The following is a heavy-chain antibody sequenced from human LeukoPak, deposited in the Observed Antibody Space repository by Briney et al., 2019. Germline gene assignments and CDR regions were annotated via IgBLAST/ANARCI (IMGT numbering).Heavy chain of an antibody. CDR3: ATSLDYYDSSGYHQGGD. CDR1: GFTFSSYW. V-gene: IGHV3-7*03. D-gene: IGHD3-22*01. CDR2: IKQDGSKK. Sequence: GGSLRLSCAASGFTFSSYWMTWVRQAPGKGLEWVANIKQDGSKKNYVDSVKGRFTISRDNAKNSLYLQMNSLRAEDTAVYYCATSLDYYDSSGYHQGGDWGQGTLVTVSS. J-gene: IGHJ4*02.